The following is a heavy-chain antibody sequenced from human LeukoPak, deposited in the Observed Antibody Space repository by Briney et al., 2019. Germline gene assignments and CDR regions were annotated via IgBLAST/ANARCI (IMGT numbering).Heavy chain of an antibody. J-gene: IGHJ3*02. CDR2: IYSGGST. D-gene: IGHD4-17*01. Sequence: QSGGSLRLSCAASGFTVSSNYMSWVRQAPGKGLEWVSVIYSGGSTYYAESVKGRFTISRDNSKNTLYLQMNSLRAEDTAVYYCASVTVDAFDIWGQGTMVTVSS. CDR1: GFTVSSNY. V-gene: IGHV3-53*01. CDR3: ASVTVDAFDI.